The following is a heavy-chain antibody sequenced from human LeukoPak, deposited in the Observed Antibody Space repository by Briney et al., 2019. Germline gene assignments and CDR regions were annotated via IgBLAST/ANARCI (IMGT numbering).Heavy chain of an antibody. V-gene: IGHV4-61*01. J-gene: IGHJ4*02. D-gene: IGHD3-3*01. CDR1: GGSVSSGSYY. CDR3: ARFFGVVTYYFDY. Sequence: SETLSLTCTVSGGSVSSGSYYWSWIRQPPGKGLEWIGYIYYSGSTNYNPSLKSRVTISVDTSKNQFSLKLSSVTAADTAVYYCARFFGVVTYYFDYWGQGTLVTVSS. CDR2: IYYSGST.